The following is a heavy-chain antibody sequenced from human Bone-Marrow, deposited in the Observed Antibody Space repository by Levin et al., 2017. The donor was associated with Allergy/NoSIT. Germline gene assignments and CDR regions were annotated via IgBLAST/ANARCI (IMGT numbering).Heavy chain of an antibody. CDR2: IHNSGNT. D-gene: IGHD6-19*01. Sequence: KPSETLSLTCTVSGDSISSGDYYYWTWMRQHPGKGLEWIGCIHNSGNTHYNPSLKSRVSISGDTSRNQFSLKLTSVTAADTAVYYCARRYKTGGYDWFDSWGQGTLVTVSS. J-gene: IGHJ5*01. CDR1: GDSISSGDYYY. V-gene: IGHV4-31*03. CDR3: ARRYKTGGYDWFDS.